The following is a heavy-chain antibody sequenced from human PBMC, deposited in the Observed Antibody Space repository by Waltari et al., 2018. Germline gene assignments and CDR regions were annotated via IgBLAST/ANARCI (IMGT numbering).Heavy chain of an antibody. V-gene: IGHV4-38-2*01. CDR3: VKSNFYYYYYGMDV. Sequence: QVQLQESGPGLVKPSETLSLTCAVSGYSISSGYYWGWIRQPPGKGLEWIGSIYHSGSTYYNPSLKSRVTISVDTSKNQFSLKLSSVTAADTAVYYCVKSNFYYYYYGMDVWGQGTTVTVSS. CDR1: GYSISSGYY. CDR2: IYHSGST. J-gene: IGHJ6*02. D-gene: IGHD1-1*01.